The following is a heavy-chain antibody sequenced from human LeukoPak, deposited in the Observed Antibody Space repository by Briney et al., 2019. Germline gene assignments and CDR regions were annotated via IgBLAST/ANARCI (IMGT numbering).Heavy chain of an antibody. CDR1: GGSFSGYY. Sequence: SGTLSLTCAGYGGSFSGYYWSWIRQPPGKGLGGIGEIYHRGSTNYNPSLKSRVTMSVDTSKNQFSLKLSSVTAADTAVYYCARGSSSGWYLGSWDWSSFDPWGQGTLVTVSS. J-gene: IGHJ5*02. V-gene: IGHV4-34*01. CDR3: ARGSSSGWYLGSWDWSSFDP. D-gene: IGHD6-19*01. CDR2: IYHRGST.